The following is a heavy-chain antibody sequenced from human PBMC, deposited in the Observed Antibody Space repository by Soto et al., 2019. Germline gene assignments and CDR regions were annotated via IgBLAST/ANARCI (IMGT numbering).Heavy chain of an antibody. J-gene: IGHJ4*02. CDR1: GFPFSSHW. CDR2: ISGEGVTT. Sequence: EVQLVESGGDLVQRGGSLRLSCAASGFPFSSHWMHWVRHTPGKGLDWVARISGEGVTTYYADSLTGRFTVSRDNAKNTLSLQIRGLRSEDTAVYYCAREYYALLTGYYTDYWGQGTLVSVSS. D-gene: IGHD3-9*01. V-gene: IGHV3-74*01. CDR3: AREYYALLTGYYTDY.